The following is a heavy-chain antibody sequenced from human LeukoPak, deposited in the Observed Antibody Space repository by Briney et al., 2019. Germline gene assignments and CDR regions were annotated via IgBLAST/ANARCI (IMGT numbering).Heavy chain of an antibody. V-gene: IGHV4-4*02. Sequence: PSETLSLTCVVSGGPITNDNWWNWVRQPPGKGLEWIGEIHHTGRTSYNPSLKSRVTISVDKSKFSLKVTSVTAADTAVYYCARNGYYSSDYWGQGTLVTVSS. D-gene: IGHD4-17*01. CDR1: GGPITNDNW. CDR2: IHHTGRT. J-gene: IGHJ4*02. CDR3: ARNGYYSSDY.